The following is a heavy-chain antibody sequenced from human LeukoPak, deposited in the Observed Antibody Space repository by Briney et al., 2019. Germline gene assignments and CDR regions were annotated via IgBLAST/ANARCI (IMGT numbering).Heavy chain of an antibody. CDR3: TRRGGGHEFDH. Sequence: PGGSLRLSCAASGFAFSTYAMHWVRQAPGKGLEWVAVIPFDGNTKYYADSVKGRFTISRDNSKNTLYLQMNGLKTEDTAMYCCTRRGGGHEFDHWGQGTLVTVSS. CDR1: GFAFSTYA. CDR2: IPFDGNTK. D-gene: IGHD3-16*01. V-gene: IGHV3-30-3*01. J-gene: IGHJ4*02.